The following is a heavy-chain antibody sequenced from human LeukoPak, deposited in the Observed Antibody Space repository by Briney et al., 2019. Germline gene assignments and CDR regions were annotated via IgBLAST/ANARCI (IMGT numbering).Heavy chain of an antibody. Sequence: PSETLSLTCTVSGGSISSYYWSWIRQPPGKGLEWIGYVYYSGSTNYNPSLKSRVTISVDTSKNQFSLKLTSVTAADTAVYHCARSYDSGISRGFDPWGQGTLVTVSS. V-gene: IGHV4-59*01. J-gene: IGHJ5*02. D-gene: IGHD3-10*01. CDR3: ARSYDSGISRGFDP. CDR1: GGSISSYY. CDR2: VYYSGST.